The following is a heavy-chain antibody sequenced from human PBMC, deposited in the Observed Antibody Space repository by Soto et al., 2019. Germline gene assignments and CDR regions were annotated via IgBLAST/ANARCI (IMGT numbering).Heavy chain of an antibody. CDR1: GFTFSSYW. CDR3: ARGLPGYYGMDV. V-gene: IGHV3-74*01. J-gene: IGHJ6*02. D-gene: IGHD4-17*01. Sequence: EVQLVESGGGLVQPGGSLRLSCAASGFTFSSYWIHWVRQAPGKGLVWVSRIKGDGSRTDYADSVKGRFTIFRDNAKNTVYLQMNSLRDEDPAVYYCARGLPGYYGMDVWDQGTTVTVSS. CDR2: IKGDGSRT.